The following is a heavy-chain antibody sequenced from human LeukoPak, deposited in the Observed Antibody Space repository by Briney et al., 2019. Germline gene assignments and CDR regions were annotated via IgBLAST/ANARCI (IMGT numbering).Heavy chain of an antibody. V-gene: IGHV1-69*06. D-gene: IGHD1-14*01. J-gene: IGHJ5*02. CDR1: GGTFSSYA. CDR3: ARVYNINWFDP. Sequence: GASVKVSCKASGGTFSSYAISWVRQAPGQGLEWMRRIIPIFGTANYAQKFQGRVTITADKSTSTAYMELSSLRSEDTAVYYCARVYNINWFDPWGQGTLVTVSS. CDR2: IIPIFGTA.